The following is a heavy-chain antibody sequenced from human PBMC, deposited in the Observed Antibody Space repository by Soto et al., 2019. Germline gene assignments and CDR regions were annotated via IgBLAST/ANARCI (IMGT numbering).Heavy chain of an antibody. CDR3: ARGRAVTIFGVVQYNWLTP. J-gene: IGHJ5*02. CDR2: IIPIFGTA. D-gene: IGHD3-3*01. CDR1: GGTFSSYA. Sequence: QVQLVQSGAEVKKPGSSVKVSCKASGGTFSSYAISWVRQAPGQGLEWMGGIIPIFGTANYAQKFQGRVTITADESTSTAYMELSSLRSEDTAVYYCARGRAVTIFGVVQYNWLTPGAREPWSPSPQ. V-gene: IGHV1-69*01.